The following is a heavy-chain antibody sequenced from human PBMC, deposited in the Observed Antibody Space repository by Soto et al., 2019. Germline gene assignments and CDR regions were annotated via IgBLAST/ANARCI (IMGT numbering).Heavy chain of an antibody. Sequence: GASVKVSCKASGGTFSSYATSWVRQAPGQGLEWMGGIIPIFGTANYAQKFQGRVTITADESTSTAYMELSSLRSEDTAVYYCARLTFHYALSGMDVWGQGTTVTVSS. CDR3: ARLTFHYALSGMDV. CDR1: GGTFSSYA. D-gene: IGHD3-16*01. V-gene: IGHV1-69*13. J-gene: IGHJ6*02. CDR2: IIPIFGTA.